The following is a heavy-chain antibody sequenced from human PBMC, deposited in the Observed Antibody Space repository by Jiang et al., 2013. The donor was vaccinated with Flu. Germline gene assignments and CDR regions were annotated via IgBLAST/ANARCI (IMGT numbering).Heavy chain of an antibody. CDR3: ARDSPDLPWGY. D-gene: IGHD1-26*01. J-gene: IGHJ4*02. Sequence: TISRDNAKNSLYLQMNSLRAKDTAVYYCARDSPDLPWGYWGQGTLVTVSS. V-gene: IGHV3-11*06.